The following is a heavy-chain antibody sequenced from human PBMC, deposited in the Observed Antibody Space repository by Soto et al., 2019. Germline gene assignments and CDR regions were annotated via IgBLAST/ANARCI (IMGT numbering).Heavy chain of an antibody. CDR3: ARGYPGYCSGGTCYWFDP. J-gene: IGHJ5*02. CDR2: ISSSASHI. Sequence: EVQLVESGGGLVKPGGSLRLSCAASGFSFSSYSMNWVRQAPGKGLEWVSSISSSASHINYADSVKGRFTISRDNAKKSLYLQMNSLRAEDTAVYYCARGYPGYCSGGTCYWFDPWGQGTLVTVSS. V-gene: IGHV3-21*01. D-gene: IGHD2-15*01. CDR1: GFSFSSYS.